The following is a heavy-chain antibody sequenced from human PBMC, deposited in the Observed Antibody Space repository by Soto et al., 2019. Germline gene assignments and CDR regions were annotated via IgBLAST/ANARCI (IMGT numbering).Heavy chain of an antibody. D-gene: IGHD6-19*01. CDR1: GYTFTNYG. CDR3: ARVRGTSMTVDGGAFHL. J-gene: IGHJ3*01. V-gene: IGHV1-18*01. Sequence: ASVKVSCKASGYTFTNYGISWVRQAPGQGLDWMGWISTVNGITNTAQKVQGRVTMTTDTSTTTAYMELESLRSDDTAVYYCARVRGTSMTVDGGAFHLWGQRTMVTVSS. CDR2: ISTVNGIT.